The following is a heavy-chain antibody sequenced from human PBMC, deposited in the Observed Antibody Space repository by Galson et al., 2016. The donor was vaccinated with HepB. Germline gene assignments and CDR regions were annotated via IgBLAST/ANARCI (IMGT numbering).Heavy chain of an antibody. D-gene: IGHD6-19*01. Sequence: SLRLSCAASEFTASSNYLNWLRQAPGKGLEWVSAIYSGGSTHYADSVKGRFTISRDNSKNTVYLEMKSLRAEDTAVYYFVSTRSGWDGFDYWGQGTLSSSPQ. J-gene: IGHJ4*02. CDR2: IYSGGST. CDR1: EFTASSNY. CDR3: VSTRSGWDGFDY. V-gene: IGHV3-53*01.